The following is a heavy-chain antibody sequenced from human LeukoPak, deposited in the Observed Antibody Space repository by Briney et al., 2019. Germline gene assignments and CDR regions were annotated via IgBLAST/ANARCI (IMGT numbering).Heavy chain of an antibody. Sequence: PSETLSLTCAVYGGPFSGYYWSWIRQPPGKGLEWVGEIKHRGSTNYNPSLKSRVTISVDTYNNKFSLKLSSVTAADTAVYYSARGTMTTETYYFDYWGQGTLVTVSS. J-gene: IGHJ4*02. CDR3: ARGTMTTETYYFDY. CDR1: GGPFSGYY. CDR2: IKHRGST. V-gene: IGHV4-34*01. D-gene: IGHD4-17*01.